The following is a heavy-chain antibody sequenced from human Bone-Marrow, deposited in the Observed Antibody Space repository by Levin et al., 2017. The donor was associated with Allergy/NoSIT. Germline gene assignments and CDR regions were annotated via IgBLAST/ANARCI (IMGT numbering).Heavy chain of an antibody. V-gene: IGHV3-11*01. CDR1: GFTFSDFY. CDR2: ISSGGSTI. J-gene: IGHJ4*02. Sequence: PGGSLRLSCAASGFTFSDFYMSWVRQSPGKGLEWISYISSGGSTIYYADSVKGRFTISRDNAKNSLYLHMNTLGAEDTALYYCARGQHTWNYFDYWGQGALVTVSS. CDR3: ARGQHTWNYFDY. D-gene: IGHD1-20*01.